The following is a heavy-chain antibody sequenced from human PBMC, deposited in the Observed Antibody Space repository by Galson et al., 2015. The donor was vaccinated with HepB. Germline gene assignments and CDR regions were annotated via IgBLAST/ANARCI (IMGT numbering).Heavy chain of an antibody. V-gene: IGHV1-2*02. CDR1: GYTFTGYY. Sequence: QSGAEVKKPGASAKVSCKASGYTFTGYYMHWVRQASGQGLEWMGWINPNSGGTNYAQKFQGRVTMTRDTSISTTYMELSRLRSDDTAVYYCARVRSPQINWFDPWGQGTLVTVSS. CDR2: INPNSGGT. J-gene: IGHJ5*02. CDR3: ARVRSPQINWFDP.